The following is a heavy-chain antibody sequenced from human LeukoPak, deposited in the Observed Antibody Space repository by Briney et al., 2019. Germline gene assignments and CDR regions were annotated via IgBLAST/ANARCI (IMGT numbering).Heavy chain of an antibody. J-gene: IGHJ4*02. CDR2: ISGSDGST. D-gene: IGHD4-17*01. V-gene: IGHV3-23*01. Sequence: GGSLRLSCAASGFTFSTYVMSWVRQAPRKGLEWVSAISGSDGSTYYADFVKGRFTISRDNSKNTLYLQLNSLRVDDTAVYYCATPVTKGYWGQGTLVTVSS. CDR1: GFTFSTYV. CDR3: ATPVTKGY.